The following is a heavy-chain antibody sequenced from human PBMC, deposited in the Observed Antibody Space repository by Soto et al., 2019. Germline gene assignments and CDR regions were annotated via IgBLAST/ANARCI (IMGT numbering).Heavy chain of an antibody. CDR2: ISAYNGNT. J-gene: IGHJ4*02. Sequence: ASVKVSCKASGYTFTSYGISWVRQAPGQGLEWMGWISAYNGNTNYAQKIQGRVTMTTDTSTSTAYMELRSLRSDDTAVYYCARGTMITFGGVIDLPYYFDYWGQGTLVTVSS. V-gene: IGHV1-18*01. CDR3: ARGTMITFGGVIDLPYYFDY. D-gene: IGHD3-16*02. CDR1: GYTFTSYG.